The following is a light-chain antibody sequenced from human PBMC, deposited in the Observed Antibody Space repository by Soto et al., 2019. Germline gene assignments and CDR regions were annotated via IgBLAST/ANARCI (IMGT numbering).Light chain of an antibody. J-gene: IGLJ2*01. V-gene: IGLV2-23*02. CDR1: SSDVGGSDY. CDR2: EVS. CDR3: SSYAGSSTFVV. Sequence: QSALTQPASVSGSPGQSITISCTGTSSDVGGSDYVSWYQHHPGKAPKLMIYEVSKRPSGVSNRFSGSKSGNTASLTISGLQAEDEADYYCSSYAGSSTFVVFGGGTKLTVL.